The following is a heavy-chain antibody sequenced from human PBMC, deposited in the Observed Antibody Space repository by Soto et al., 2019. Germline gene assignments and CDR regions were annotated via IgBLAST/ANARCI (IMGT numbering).Heavy chain of an antibody. CDR2: FDPEDGET. Sequence: ASVKVSCKVSGYTLTELSMHWVRQAPGKGLEWMGGFDPEDGETIYAQKFKGRVTMTEDTSTDTAYMELSSLRSEDTAVYYCATSPPMGANWFDPWGQGTLVTVSS. V-gene: IGHV1-24*01. D-gene: IGHD1-26*01. CDR1: GYTLTELS. CDR3: ATSPPMGANWFDP. J-gene: IGHJ5*02.